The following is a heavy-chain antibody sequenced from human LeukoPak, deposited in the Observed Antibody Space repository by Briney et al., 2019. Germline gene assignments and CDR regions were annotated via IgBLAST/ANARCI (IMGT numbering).Heavy chain of an antibody. CDR3: ARRPAAYYGSGSSPFSFDY. CDR1: GYSFTNYW. J-gene: IGHJ4*02. Sequence: GESLKISCEASGYSFTNYWIDWVRQMPGKGLEWMGIIYPGDSDTRYSPSFQGQITISADKSISTAYLQWSSLKASDTAMYYCARRPAAYYGSGSSPFSFDYWGQGTLVTVSS. CDR2: IYPGDSDT. V-gene: IGHV5-51*03. D-gene: IGHD3-10*01.